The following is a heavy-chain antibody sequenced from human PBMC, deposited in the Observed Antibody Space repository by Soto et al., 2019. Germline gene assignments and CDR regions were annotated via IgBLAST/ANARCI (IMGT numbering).Heavy chain of an antibody. CDR1: GGSISSGGYS. J-gene: IGHJ4*02. Sequence: LSLTCAVSGGSISSGGYSWSWIRQPPGKGLEWIGYIYHSGSTYYNPSLKSRVTISVDRSKNQFSLKLSSVAAADTAVYYCARVGSSSCLDYWGQGTLVTVSS. CDR2: IYHSGST. V-gene: IGHV4-30-2*01. CDR3: ARVGSSSCLDY. D-gene: IGHD6-6*01.